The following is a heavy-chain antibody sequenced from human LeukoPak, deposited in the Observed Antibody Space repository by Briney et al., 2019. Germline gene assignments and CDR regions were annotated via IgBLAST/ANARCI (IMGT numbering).Heavy chain of an antibody. J-gene: IGHJ6*02. Sequence: SVKVSCKASGGAFSSYGITWVRQAPGQGPEWMGRIIPILDMADYAQSFRGRVTITADKSTRTAYMEMSSLRFEDTAVYYCARDGGWLQTQNHYYYHGLDVWGQGTTVTVSS. CDR3: ARDGGWLQTQNHYYYHGLDV. CDR2: IIPILDMA. D-gene: IGHD5-24*01. CDR1: GGAFSSYG. V-gene: IGHV1-69*04.